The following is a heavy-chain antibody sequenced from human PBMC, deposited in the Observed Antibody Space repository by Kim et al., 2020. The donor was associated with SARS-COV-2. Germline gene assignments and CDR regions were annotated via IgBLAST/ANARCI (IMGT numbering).Heavy chain of an antibody. J-gene: IGHJ5*02. Sequence: GGSLRLSCEASGFIFSDYYMNWIRQAPGKGLEWLSYISNSGGTTYYSNSVKGRFTISRDNSKNSLYLQMNSLRAEDTAVYYCARDWWCPSRWFDPLGQVT. CDR1: GFIFSDYY. CDR2: ISNSGGTT. V-gene: IGHV3-11*01. D-gene: IGHD2-8*02. CDR3: ARDWWCPSRWFDP.